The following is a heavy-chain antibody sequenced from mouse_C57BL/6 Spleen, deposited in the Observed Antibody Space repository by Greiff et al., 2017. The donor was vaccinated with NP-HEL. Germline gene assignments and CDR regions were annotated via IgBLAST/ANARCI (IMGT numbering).Heavy chain of an antibody. D-gene: IGHD1-1*01. Sequence: EVQLVESGGGLVKPGGSLKLSCAASGFTFSSYAMSWVRQTPEKRLEWVATISDGGSYTYYPDNVKGRFTISRDNAKNNLYLQMSHLKSEDTAMYYCAREFITHSHFDYWGQGTTLTVSS. J-gene: IGHJ2*01. CDR3: AREFITHSHFDY. CDR1: GFTFSSYA. CDR2: ISDGGSYT. V-gene: IGHV5-4*01.